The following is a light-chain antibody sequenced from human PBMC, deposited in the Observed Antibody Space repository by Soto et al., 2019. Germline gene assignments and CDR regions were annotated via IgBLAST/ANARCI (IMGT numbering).Light chain of an antibody. Sequence: EIVMTQSPATLSVSLGERATLSCRASQSVSSNLAWYQLKPGQAPRLLIYGASTRATGIPARFSGSGSGTEFTLTISSLQSEDFAVYYCQQYNDGPPWTFGPGTKVDIK. J-gene: IGKJ1*01. CDR2: GAS. CDR3: QQYNDGPPWT. V-gene: IGKV3-15*01. CDR1: QSVSSN.